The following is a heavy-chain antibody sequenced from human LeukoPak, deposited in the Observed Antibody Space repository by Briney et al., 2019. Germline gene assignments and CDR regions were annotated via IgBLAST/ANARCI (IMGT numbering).Heavy chain of an antibody. CDR1: GYTFTSYG. CDR2: ISAYNGNT. J-gene: IGHJ4*02. D-gene: IGHD3-22*01. Sequence: ASVKVSCKASGYTFTSYGISWVRQAPGQGLEWMGWISAYNGNTNYAQKLQGRVTMTTDTSTSTAYMELRSLRSDDTAVYYCARAVAAYYYDSSGYLYFDYWGQGTLVTVSS. CDR3: ARAVAAYYYDSSGYLYFDY. V-gene: IGHV1-18*01.